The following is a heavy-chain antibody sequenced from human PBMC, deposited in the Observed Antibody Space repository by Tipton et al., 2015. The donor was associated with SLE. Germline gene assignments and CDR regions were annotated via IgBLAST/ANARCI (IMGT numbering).Heavy chain of an antibody. CDR1: GGSISRSTYY. D-gene: IGHD6-13*01. V-gene: IGHV4-39*07. CDR3: ATNIAAAGSYWYFDL. J-gene: IGHJ2*01. CDR2: IYYSGST. Sequence: TLSLTCTVSGGSISRSTYYWGWIRQPPGKGLEWIGSIYYSGSTYYNPSLKSRVIISVDTSKNQFSLKLSSVTAADTAVYYCATNIAAAGSYWYFDLWGRGTLVTVSS.